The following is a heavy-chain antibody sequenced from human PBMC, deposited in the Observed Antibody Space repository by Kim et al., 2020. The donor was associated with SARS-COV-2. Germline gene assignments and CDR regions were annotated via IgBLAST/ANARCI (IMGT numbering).Heavy chain of an antibody. CDR3: AHVKVSSGYS. Sequence: SGPTLVKPTQTLTLTCTFSGFSLSTSGVGVGWIRPPPGKALEWLALIYWDDDKRYSRSLKSRLTITKDTSKNQVFLRMTNMYPVDTAAYYCAHVKVSSGYSWGQGTLVTVSS. CDR1: GFSLSTSGVG. J-gene: IGHJ4*02. D-gene: IGHD3-22*01. V-gene: IGHV2-5*02. CDR2: IYWDDDK.